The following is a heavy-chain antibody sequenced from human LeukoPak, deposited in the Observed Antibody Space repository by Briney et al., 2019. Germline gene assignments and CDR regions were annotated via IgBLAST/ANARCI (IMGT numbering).Heavy chain of an antibody. J-gene: IGHJ5*02. V-gene: IGHV4-31*03. Sequence: SQTLSLTYTVSGGSISSGGYYWSWIRPHPGKGLEWIGYIYYSGSTYYNPSLKSRVTISVDTSKNQFSLKLSSVTAADTAVYYCARSSSWYYNWFDPWGQGTLVTVSS. CDR1: GGSISSGGYY. D-gene: IGHD6-13*01. CDR3: ARSSSWYYNWFDP. CDR2: IYYSGST.